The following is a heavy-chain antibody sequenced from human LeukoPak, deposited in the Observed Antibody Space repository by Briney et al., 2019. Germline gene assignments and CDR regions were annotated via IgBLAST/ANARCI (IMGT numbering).Heavy chain of an antibody. CDR1: GFTFSGSA. CDR2: IRSKANSYAT. V-gene: IGHV3-73*01. CDR3: TTDYYDSSGAKIDY. D-gene: IGHD3-22*01. J-gene: IGHJ4*02. Sequence: GGSLRLSCAASGFTFSGSAMHWVRQASGKGLEWVGRIRSKANSYATAYAASVKGRFTISRDDSKNTAYLQMNSLKTEDTAVYYCTTDYYDSSGAKIDYWGQGTLVTVSS.